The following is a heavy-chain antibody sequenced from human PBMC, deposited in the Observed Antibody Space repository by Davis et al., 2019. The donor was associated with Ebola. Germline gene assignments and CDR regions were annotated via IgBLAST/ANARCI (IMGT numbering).Heavy chain of an antibody. J-gene: IGHJ4*02. CDR3: ARCGSSGCLDY. D-gene: IGHD6-19*01. V-gene: IGHV4-39*01. CDR1: GASISNSIYY. Sequence: MPSETLSLTCTVSGASISNSIYYCGWIRQPPGKGLEWIGNIYNSGITYYNPSLTSRVTMSVDTSKSQFSLKMSSVTAADTDVYYCARCGSSGCLDYWGQGTLVTVSS. CDR2: IYNSGIT.